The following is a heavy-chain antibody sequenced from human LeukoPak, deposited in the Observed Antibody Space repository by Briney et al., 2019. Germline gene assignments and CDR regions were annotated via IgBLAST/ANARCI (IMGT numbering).Heavy chain of an antibody. J-gene: IGHJ5*02. CDR2: ITWSSGNV. CDR1: RFNFGDYA. CDR3: AKCGTADNSAYYRGAFDP. Sequence: GGSLRLSCVASRFNFGDYAMYWVRRAPGKGLEWVSGITWSSGNVGYADSVRGRFTISRDNAKNTVYLQMNMLTTEDTAFYYCAKCGTADNSAYYRGAFDPWGQGTLVTVSS. V-gene: IGHV3-9*01. D-gene: IGHD3-22*01.